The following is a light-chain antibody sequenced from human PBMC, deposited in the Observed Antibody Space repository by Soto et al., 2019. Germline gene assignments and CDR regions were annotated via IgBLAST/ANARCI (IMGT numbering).Light chain of an antibody. CDR2: GAS. V-gene: IGKV3-20*01. J-gene: IGKJ1*01. CDR1: QSVSSSY. Sequence: EIVLTQSPVALSLSLGERATLSCRASQSVSSSYLAWYQQKPGQAPRLLIYGASSRATGIPDRFSGSGSATDFTLTISRLEPEDFAVYYCQQYGSSPRTFGQGTKVDIK. CDR3: QQYGSSPRT.